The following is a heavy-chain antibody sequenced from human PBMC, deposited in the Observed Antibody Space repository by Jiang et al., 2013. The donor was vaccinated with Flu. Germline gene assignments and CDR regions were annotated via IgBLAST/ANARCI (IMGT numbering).Heavy chain of an antibody. D-gene: IGHD1-26*01. CDR2: IQNDGGKK. CDR1: GFTFITYG. CDR3: AKKLHGTYYYFDS. J-gene: IGHJ4*02. Sequence: VQLVESGGGVVQPGGSLRLSCAASGFTFITYGMHWVRQAPGKGLEWVTYIQNDGGKKYYADSVKGRFTISRDNSKNMLYLQMSSLRAEDTAVYYCAKKLHGTYYYFDSWGQGTLVTVSS. V-gene: IGHV3-30*02.